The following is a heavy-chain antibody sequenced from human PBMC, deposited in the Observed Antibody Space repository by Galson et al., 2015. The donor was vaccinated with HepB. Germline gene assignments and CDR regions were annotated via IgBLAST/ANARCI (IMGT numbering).Heavy chain of an antibody. Sequence: SLRLSCAAFGFTFSSYNMNWVRQAPGKGLEWVSYISNGGRTIDYADSVKGRFAISRDNAKKSLYLQMNSLRAEDTAVYYCARDAGYSRSHDAFDFWGQGTMVTVSS. V-gene: IGHV3-48*01. CDR1: GFTFSSYN. D-gene: IGHD6-13*01. CDR3: ARDAGYSRSHDAFDF. CDR2: ISNGGRTI. J-gene: IGHJ3*01.